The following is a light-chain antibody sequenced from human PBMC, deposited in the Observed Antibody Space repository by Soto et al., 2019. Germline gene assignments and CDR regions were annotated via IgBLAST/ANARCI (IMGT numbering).Light chain of an antibody. J-gene: IGKJ1*01. V-gene: IGKV1-17*03. CDR1: QDISNY. CDR2: AAS. Sequence: DIQMTQSPSAMSASVGDRVTITCRASQDISNYLAWFQQKPGKVPERLIYAASSLPSGVPSRFAGSGSGTEFTLTISRLEPEDFEVYYCQQYGSLSWTFGQGTKVDIK. CDR3: QQYGSLSWT.